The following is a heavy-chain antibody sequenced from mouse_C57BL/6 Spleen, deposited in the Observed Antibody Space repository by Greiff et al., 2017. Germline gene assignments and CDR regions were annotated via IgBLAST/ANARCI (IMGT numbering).Heavy chain of an antibody. V-gene: IGHV1-53*01. CDR2: INPSNGGT. J-gene: IGHJ2*01. Sequence: ASGYTFTSYWMHWVKPRPGQGLEWIGNINPSNGGTNYNEKFKSKATLTVDKSSSTAYMQLSSLTSEDSAVYYCARLLLRYDYFDYWGQGTTLTVSS. D-gene: IGHD1-1*01. CDR1: GYTFTSYW. CDR3: ARLLLRYDYFDY.